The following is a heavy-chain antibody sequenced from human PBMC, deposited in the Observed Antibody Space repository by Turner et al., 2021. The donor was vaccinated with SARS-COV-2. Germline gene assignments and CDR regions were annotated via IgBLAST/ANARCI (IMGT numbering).Heavy chain of an antibody. CDR1: GFTFSSYG. CDR2: ISYDGSNK. V-gene: IGHV3-30*18. Sequence: QVQLVESGGGVVQPGRSLRLSCAASGFTFSSYGMHWVRQAPGRGLEWVAVISYDGSNKYYADSVKGRFTISRDNSKNTLYLQMNSLRAEDTAMYYCAKDFPFAVIIESDHWGQGTLVTVSS. J-gene: IGHJ4*02. CDR3: AKDFPFAVIIESDH. D-gene: IGHD3-3*01.